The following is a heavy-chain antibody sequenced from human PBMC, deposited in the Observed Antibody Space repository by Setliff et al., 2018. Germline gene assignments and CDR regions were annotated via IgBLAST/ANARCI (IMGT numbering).Heavy chain of an antibody. V-gene: IGHV4-39*07. J-gene: IGHJ4*02. CDR2: IYHSGSS. CDR3: AASRAYTGAVEEWFLPKTFDF. CDR1: GGSISSRSYY. Sequence: TLSLTCTVSGGSISSRSYYWGWIRQPPGKGLEWIGSIYHSGSSYYNPSLRSRVTISVDTSKNQFSLKLSSVTAADAALYYCAASRAYTGAVEEWFLPKTFDFWGQGSPVTVSS. D-gene: IGHD3-10*01.